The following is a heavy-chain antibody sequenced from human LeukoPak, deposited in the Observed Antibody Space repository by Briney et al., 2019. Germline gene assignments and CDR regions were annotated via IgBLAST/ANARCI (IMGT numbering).Heavy chain of an antibody. CDR2: IRSPIRHT. V-gene: IGHV3-21*01. CDR3: TREVAVAFDS. J-gene: IGHJ4*02. D-gene: IGHD6-19*01. Sequence: TGGSLRLSCVASGCTLGSYSMNRVSQAPGKGREWDSSIRSPIRHTKYADSVKGRCTTSSDTPENPLCLQMNSLGAEDTAVYYCTREVAVAFDSWGQGTLVTVSS. CDR1: GCTLGSYS.